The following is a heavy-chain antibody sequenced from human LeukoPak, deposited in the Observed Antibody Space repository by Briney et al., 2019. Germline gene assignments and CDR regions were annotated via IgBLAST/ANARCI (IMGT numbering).Heavy chain of an antibody. D-gene: IGHD3-9*01. V-gene: IGHV3-23*01. CDR2: ISGSGGST. Sequence: PGGSLRLSCAASGFTFSSYAMGWVRQAPGKGLEWVSAISGSGGSTYYADSVKGRFTISRDNSKNTLYLQMNSLRDEDTAVYYCANGPEITGYFDWSPRDVWGQGTMVTVSS. CDR3: ANGPEITGYFDWSPRDV. J-gene: IGHJ6*02. CDR1: GFTFSSYA.